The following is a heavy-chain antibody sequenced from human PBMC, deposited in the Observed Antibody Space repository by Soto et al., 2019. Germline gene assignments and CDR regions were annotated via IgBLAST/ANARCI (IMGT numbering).Heavy chain of an antibody. J-gene: IGHJ5*02. CDR2: VYHSGST. V-gene: IGHV4-4*02. CDR3: AKGRGQLWPPGWFDP. D-gene: IGHD5-18*01. Sequence: SETLSLTCAVSGTSISSTFWWTWVRQPPGKGLEWIGEVYHSGSTKYNPSLKSRVTISVDKSKNQFSLELRAVTAEDTAVYYCAKGRGQLWPPGWFDPWGQGTLVTVSS. CDR1: GTSISSTFW.